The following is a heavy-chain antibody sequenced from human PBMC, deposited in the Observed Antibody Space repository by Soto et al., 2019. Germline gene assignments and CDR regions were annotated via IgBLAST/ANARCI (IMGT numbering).Heavy chain of an antibody. CDR2: IYTSGST. Sequence: LSLTCTVSGGSISSYYWSWIRQPAGKGLEWTGRIYTSGSTNYNPSLKSRVTMSVDTSKNQFSLKLSSVTAADTAVYYCARDLHDERHYYGSGSYENYYYYGMDVWGQGTTVTVSS. CDR3: ARDLHDERHYYGSGSYENYYYYGMDV. V-gene: IGHV4-4*07. D-gene: IGHD3-10*01. J-gene: IGHJ6*02. CDR1: GGSISSYY.